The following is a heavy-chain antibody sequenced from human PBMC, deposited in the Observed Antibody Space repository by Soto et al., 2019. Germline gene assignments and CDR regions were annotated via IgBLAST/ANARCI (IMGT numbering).Heavy chain of an antibody. Sequence: SETLSLTCAVSGGSISSSNWWTWVRQPPGKGLEWVAEIFHSGSTNYNPSLKSRVTISVDKSKNQFSLKLTSVTAADTAVYYCARDSESCGGDCYYLADWGQGTLVTVSS. CDR2: IFHSGST. D-gene: IGHD2-21*02. V-gene: IGHV4-4*02. J-gene: IGHJ4*02. CDR3: ARDSESCGGDCYYLAD. CDR1: GGSISSSNW.